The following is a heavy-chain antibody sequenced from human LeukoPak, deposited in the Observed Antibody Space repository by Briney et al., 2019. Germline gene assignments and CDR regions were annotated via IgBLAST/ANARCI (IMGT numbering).Heavy chain of an antibody. CDR1: GFTFSDYY. CDR2: ISSSGSTI. D-gene: IGHD3-3*01. J-gene: IGHJ4*02. CDR3: AREGITIFGVVIIRDFDY. V-gene: IGHV3-11*04. Sequence: GGPLRLSCAASGFTFSDYYMSWIRQAPGKGLEWVSYISSSGSTIYYADSVKGRFTISRDNAKNSLYLQMNSLRAEDTAVYYCAREGITIFGVVIIRDFDYWGQGTLVTVSS.